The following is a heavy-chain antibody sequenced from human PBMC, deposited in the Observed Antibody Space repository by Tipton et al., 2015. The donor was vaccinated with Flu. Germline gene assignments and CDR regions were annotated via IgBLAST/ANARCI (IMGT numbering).Heavy chain of an antibody. CDR2: INPSGGST. J-gene: IGHJ6*02. V-gene: IGHV1-46*01. CDR3: ARDGADYDSSGYYYSTVSWYGMDV. D-gene: IGHD3-22*01. Sequence: QSGPEVKKPGASVKVSCKASGYTFTSYYMHWVRQAPGQGLEWMGIINPSGGSTSYAQKFQGRVTMTRDTSTSTVYMELSSLRSEDTAVYYCARDGADYDSSGYYYSTVSWYGMDVWGQGTTVTVSS. CDR1: GYTFTSYY.